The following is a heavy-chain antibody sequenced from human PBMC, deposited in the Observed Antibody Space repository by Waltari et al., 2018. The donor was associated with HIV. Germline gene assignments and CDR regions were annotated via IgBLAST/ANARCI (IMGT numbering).Heavy chain of an antibody. CDR1: GYTFTGYY. CDR2: INPNSGGT. CDR3: ARTFLYCSGGTCYFDY. D-gene: IGHD2-15*01. V-gene: IGHV1-2*02. J-gene: IGHJ4*02. Sequence: QVQLVQSGAEVKKPGASVKVSCKASGYTFTGYYMHWVRQAPGQGLEWMGWINPNSGGTNYAQKLQGRVTMTRDTSISTAYMELSRLRSDDTAVYYCARTFLYCSGGTCYFDYWGQGTLV.